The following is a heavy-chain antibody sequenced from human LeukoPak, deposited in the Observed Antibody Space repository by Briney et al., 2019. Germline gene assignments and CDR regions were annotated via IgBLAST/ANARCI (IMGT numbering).Heavy chain of an antibody. V-gene: IGHV1-2*02. Sequence: ASVKVSCKASGYSFTAYYIHWVRQAPGQGLEWMGWINPNSGGTHYAQKFQGRVTMTRDTPISTAYMDLSRLTFDDTAVYYCARDGGRGWEFDYWGQGTLATVSS. CDR2: INPNSGGT. CDR1: GYSFTAYY. D-gene: IGHD6-19*01. CDR3: ARDGGRGWEFDY. J-gene: IGHJ4*02.